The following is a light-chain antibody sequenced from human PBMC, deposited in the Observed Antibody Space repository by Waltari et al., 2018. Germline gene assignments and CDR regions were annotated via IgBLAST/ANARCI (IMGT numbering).Light chain of an antibody. V-gene: IGKV1-9*01. J-gene: IGKJ5*01. CDR1: HGISSN. CDR2: AAS. Sequence: IQLTQSPSSLSASVGARVTITCRASHGISSNLAWYQQKPGKAPKLLISAASTLQSGVPLRFSGSGSGTDFTLTISSLQPEDFATYYCQQLNSYPITFGQGTRLEIK. CDR3: QQLNSYPIT.